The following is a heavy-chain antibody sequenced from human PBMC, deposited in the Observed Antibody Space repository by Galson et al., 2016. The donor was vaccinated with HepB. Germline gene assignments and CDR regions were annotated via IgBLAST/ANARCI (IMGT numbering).Heavy chain of an antibody. J-gene: IGHJ4*01. CDR1: GFTFSSYH. V-gene: IGHV3-48*03. CDR3: ARDTPADGYNSY. Sequence: SLRLSCAASGFTFSSYHMTWVRQAPGKGLEWVACIEDSGSTIHYADSVKGRFVISRDNAKNSLYLQLNSLRPEDTGVYYCARDTPADGYNSYWGHGTLVTVSS. CDR2: IEDSGSTI. D-gene: IGHD5-24*01.